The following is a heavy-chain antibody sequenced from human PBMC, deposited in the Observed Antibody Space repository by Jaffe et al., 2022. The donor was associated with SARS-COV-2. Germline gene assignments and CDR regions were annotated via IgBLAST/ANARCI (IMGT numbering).Heavy chain of an antibody. V-gene: IGHV5-10-1*03. Sequence: EVQLVQSGAEVKKPGESLRISCKGSGYSFTSYWISWVRQMPGKGLEWMGRIDPSDSYTNYSPSFQGHVTISADKSISTAYLQWSSLKASDTAMYYCARPKSSMVRGDYGMDVWGQGTTVTVSS. CDR1: GYSFTSYW. D-gene: IGHD3-10*01. J-gene: IGHJ6*02. CDR2: IDPSDSYT. CDR3: ARPKSSMVRGDYGMDV.